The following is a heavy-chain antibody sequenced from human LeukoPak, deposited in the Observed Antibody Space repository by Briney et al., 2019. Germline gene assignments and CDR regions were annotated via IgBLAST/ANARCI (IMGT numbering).Heavy chain of an antibody. Sequence: GGSLRLSCAASGFTFNDYALHWVRQAPGKGLEWVAVISYDGSNKYYADSVKGRFTISRDNSKNTLYLQMNGLRAEDTAVYYCAREGPRGNSQFDYWGQGTLVTVSS. CDR3: AREGPRGNSQFDY. CDR2: ISYDGSNK. J-gene: IGHJ4*02. D-gene: IGHD2/OR15-2a*01. V-gene: IGHV3-30*04. CDR1: GFTFNDYA.